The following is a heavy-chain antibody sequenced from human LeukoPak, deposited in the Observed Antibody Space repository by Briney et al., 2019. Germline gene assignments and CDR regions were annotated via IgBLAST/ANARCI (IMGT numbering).Heavy chain of an antibody. CDR3: AKDGGPG. Sequence: GGALPLSCAACRCTVISYLMSLVRQPPGKGLEWVAHIKQDGSEKYYVDSVKGRFTISRDNAKHSLYLQMNSLRAEDTALYYCAKDGGPGWGQGTLVTVSS. CDR2: IKQDGSEK. CDR1: RCTVISYL. J-gene: IGHJ4*02. D-gene: IGHD3-10*01. V-gene: IGHV3-7*03.